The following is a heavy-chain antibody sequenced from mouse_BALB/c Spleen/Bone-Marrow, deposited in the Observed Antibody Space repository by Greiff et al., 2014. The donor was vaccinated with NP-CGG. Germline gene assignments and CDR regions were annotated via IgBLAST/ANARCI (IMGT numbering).Heavy chain of an antibody. J-gene: IGHJ4*01. D-gene: IGHD2-10*02. CDR3: ASPYGNYDAMDY. CDR1: GYTFTSYW. Sequence: VQLQESGAELAKPGASVKMSCKASGYTFTSYWMHWVKQRPGQGLEWIGYINPSTGYTEYNQKFKDKATLTADKSSNTAYMQLSSLTSEDSAVYYCASPYGNYDAMDYWGQGTSVTVSS. CDR2: INPSTGYT. V-gene: IGHV1-7*01.